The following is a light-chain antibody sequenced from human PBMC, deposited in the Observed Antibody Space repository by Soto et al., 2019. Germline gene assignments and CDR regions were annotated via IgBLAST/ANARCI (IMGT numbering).Light chain of an antibody. CDR3: KQYNSYPWT. CDR2: KAS. CDR1: QSMSSW. J-gene: IGKJ1*01. Sequence: DIQMTQSPSTLSASVGDRVIITCRASQSMSSWLAWYQQKPGKAPKLLIYKASSLESGVPSRFRGSGSGQEFPLPISTLQPDVFATYYGKQYNSYPWTFGQGTKVEIK. V-gene: IGKV1-5*03.